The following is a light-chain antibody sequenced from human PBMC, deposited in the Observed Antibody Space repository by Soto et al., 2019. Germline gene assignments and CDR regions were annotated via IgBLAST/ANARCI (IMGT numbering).Light chain of an antibody. CDR3: QQFGSSPLYT. CDR2: GAS. V-gene: IGKV3-20*01. CDR1: QSVSSIY. J-gene: IGKJ2*01. Sequence: EIVLTQSPGTLSLSPGERVTLSCRASQSVSSIYLAWYQQKPGQAPRLLIYGASSRATGIPDRFSGSGSGTDFTLTISSLETEDFAVYYCQQFGSSPLYTFGQGTKLEIK.